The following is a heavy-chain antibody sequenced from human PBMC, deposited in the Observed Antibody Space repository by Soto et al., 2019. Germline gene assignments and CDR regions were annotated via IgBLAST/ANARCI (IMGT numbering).Heavy chain of an antibody. CDR3: VSPEGYYDSSGYTLDY. CDR2: IYYSGST. D-gene: IGHD3-22*01. V-gene: IGHV4-30-4*01. CDR1: GGSISSGDYY. J-gene: IGHJ4*02. Sequence: SETLSLTCTVSGGSISSGDYYWSWIRQPPGKGLEWIGYIYYSGSTYYNPSLKSRVTISVDTSKNQFSLKLNSVTAADTAVYYCVSPEGYYDSSGYTLDYWGQGTLVTVSS.